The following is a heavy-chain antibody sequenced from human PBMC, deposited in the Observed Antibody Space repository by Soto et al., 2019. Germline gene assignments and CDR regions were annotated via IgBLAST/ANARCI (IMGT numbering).Heavy chain of an antibody. CDR3: ARGKVGTNDYYYGMDV. CDR2: INHSGST. CDR1: GGSIRVYY. D-gene: IGHD2-8*01. J-gene: IGHJ6*02. Sequence: SETLSLTCAISGGSIRVYYWSWIRQPPGKGLEWIGEINHSGSTNYNPSLKSRVTISVDTSKNQFSLKLSSVTAADTAVYYCARGKVGTNDYYYGMDVWRQGNTVTVSS. V-gene: IGHV4-34*01.